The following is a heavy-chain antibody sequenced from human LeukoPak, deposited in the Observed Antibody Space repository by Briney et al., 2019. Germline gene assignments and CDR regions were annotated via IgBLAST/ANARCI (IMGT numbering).Heavy chain of an antibody. Sequence: SEILSLTCSVSGGSFNSGGYYWTWIRQHPGKGLEWIGYIYYSGSTYYNPSLKSRVTISVDTSKNQFSLKLSSVTAADTAVYYCGRTRCGRTSCYQYYYVDVWGKGTTVTVSS. CDR2: IYYSGST. V-gene: IGHV4-31*03. J-gene: IGHJ6*03. CDR3: GRTRCGRTSCYQYYYVDV. CDR1: GGSFNSGGYY. D-gene: IGHD2-2*01.